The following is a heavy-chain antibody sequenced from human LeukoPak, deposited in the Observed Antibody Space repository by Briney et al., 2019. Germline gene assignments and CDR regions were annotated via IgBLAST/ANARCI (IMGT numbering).Heavy chain of an antibody. J-gene: IGHJ5*02. CDR2: ISSSSSYI. CDR1: GFTFSSYS. CDR3: AREGGLLWFGVAFNWFDP. V-gene: IGHV3-21*01. D-gene: IGHD3-10*01. Sequence: PGGSLRLSCAASGFTFSSYSMNWVRQAPGKGLEWVSSISSSSSYIYYADSVKGRFTISRDNAKNSLYLQMNSLRAEDTAVYYCAREGGLLWFGVAFNWFDPWGQGTLVTVSS.